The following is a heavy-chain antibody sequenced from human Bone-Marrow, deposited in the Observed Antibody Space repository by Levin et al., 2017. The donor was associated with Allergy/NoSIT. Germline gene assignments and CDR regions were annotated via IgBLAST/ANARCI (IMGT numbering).Heavy chain of an antibody. CDR2: ISGSGGST. V-gene: IGHV3-23*01. CDR1: GFTFSSYA. D-gene: IGHD5-12*01. Sequence: GESLKISCAASGFTFSSYAMSWVRQAPGKGLEWVSAISGSGGSTYYADSVKGRFTISRDNSKNTLYLQMNSLRAEDTAVYYCAKDPDNSGYDYVIYHYDYYGMDVWGQGTTVTVSS. J-gene: IGHJ6*02. CDR3: AKDPDNSGYDYVIYHYDYYGMDV.